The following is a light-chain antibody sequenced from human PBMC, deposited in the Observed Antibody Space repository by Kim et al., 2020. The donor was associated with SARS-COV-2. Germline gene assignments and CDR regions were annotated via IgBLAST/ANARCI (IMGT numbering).Light chain of an antibody. V-gene: IGKV1D-12*01. CDR2: GGS. CDR1: QDIATW. Sequence: DIQMTQSPSSVSASVGDRVTITCRASQDIATWLAWYQQKVGKASQLLIHGGSSLQSGVPSRFSGSRSGTVFTLTISSLQPEDFATYYCQQGHSFPLTFGGGTKVEIK. CDR3: QQGHSFPLT. J-gene: IGKJ4*01.